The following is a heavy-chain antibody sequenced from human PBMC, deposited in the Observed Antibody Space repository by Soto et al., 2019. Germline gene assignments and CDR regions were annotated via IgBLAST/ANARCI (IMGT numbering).Heavy chain of an antibody. V-gene: IGHV3-23*01. J-gene: IGHJ6*02. CDR3: AKVTKRAAAGRYEYYKYGMDV. CDR1: GFAFSTYG. Sequence: GGSLRLSCSASGFAFSTYGMTWVRQAPGKGLEWVSVISGSGGSSYYAASVKGRFTISRDNSKNTVFLQMNGLRAEDTAVYYCAKVTKRAAAGRYEYYKYGMDVWGQGTTVTVSS. D-gene: IGHD6-13*01. CDR2: ISGSGGSS.